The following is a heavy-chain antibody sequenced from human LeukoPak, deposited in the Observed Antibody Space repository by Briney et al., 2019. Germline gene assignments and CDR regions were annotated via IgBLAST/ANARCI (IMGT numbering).Heavy chain of an antibody. CDR2: ISSNGGST. CDR3: VKFDRYGDYDYFQH. CDR1: GFTFSSYA. Sequence: GGSLRLSCSASGFTFSSYAMHWVRQAPGKGLEYVSAISSNGGSTYYADSVKGRFTIPRDNSKNTLYLQMSSLRAEDTAVYYCVKFDRYGDYDYFQHWGQGTLVTVSS. D-gene: IGHD4-17*01. J-gene: IGHJ1*01. V-gene: IGHV3-64D*06.